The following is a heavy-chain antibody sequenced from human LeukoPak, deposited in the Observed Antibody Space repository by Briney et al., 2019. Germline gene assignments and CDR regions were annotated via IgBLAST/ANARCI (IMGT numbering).Heavy chain of an antibody. CDR2: IHPEGNEK. J-gene: IGHJ4*02. V-gene: IGHV3-7*04. CDR1: GFSFTNFW. CDR3: ARGDAFSGDH. Sequence: GGSLRLSCAVSGFSFTNFWMSWVRQAPGRGLEWVANIHPEGNEKYHVESVKGRFTISRDNTKNLLFLQMNDLRVEDTAVYYCARGDAFSGDHWGQGTLATVSS.